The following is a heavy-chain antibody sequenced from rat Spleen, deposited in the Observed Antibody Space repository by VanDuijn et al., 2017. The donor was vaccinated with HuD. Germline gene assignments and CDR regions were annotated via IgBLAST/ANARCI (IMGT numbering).Heavy chain of an antibody. J-gene: IGHJ2*01. CDR2: IWTGGTT. Sequence: QVQLKESGPGLVQPSQTLSLICTVSGFSLTSYHVTWVRQPPGKGLEWLGVIWTGGTTAYNSLLRSRLSINRDTSKSQVFLKINSLQIEDTATYYCAKMGEPSYYSSYIEYWGQGVMVTVSS. CDR1: GFSLTSYH. D-gene: IGHD1-2*01. V-gene: IGHV2-30*01. CDR3: AKMGEPSYYSSYIEY.